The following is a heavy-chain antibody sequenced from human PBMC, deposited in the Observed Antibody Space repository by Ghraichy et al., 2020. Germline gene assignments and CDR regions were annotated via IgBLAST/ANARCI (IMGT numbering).Heavy chain of an antibody. D-gene: IGHD1-1*01. CDR2: IYPGDSDT. CDR1: GYSFTSYW. Sequence: GSLNLSCKWAGYSFTSYWIGWVRQMPGKGLEWMGIIYPGDSDTRYSPSFQGQVTISADKSISTAYLQWSSLKASDTAMYYCARTLQLYYFDYWGQGTLVTVSS. V-gene: IGHV5-51*01. CDR3: ARTLQLYYFDY. J-gene: IGHJ4*02.